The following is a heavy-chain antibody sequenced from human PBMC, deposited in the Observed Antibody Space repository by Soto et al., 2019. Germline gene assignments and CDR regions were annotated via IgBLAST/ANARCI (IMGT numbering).Heavy chain of an antibody. CDR2: IKSKTDGGTT. V-gene: IGHV3-15*07. J-gene: IGHJ4*02. CDR1: GFTFSNAW. D-gene: IGHD3-10*01. Sequence: GGSLRLSCAASGFTFSNAWMNWVRQAPGKGLEWVGRIKSKTDGGTTDYAAPVKGRFTISRDDSKNTLYLQMNSLKTEDTAVYYCTTDLLWFGELYWRNFDYWGQGTLVTVSS. CDR3: TTDLLWFGELYWRNFDY.